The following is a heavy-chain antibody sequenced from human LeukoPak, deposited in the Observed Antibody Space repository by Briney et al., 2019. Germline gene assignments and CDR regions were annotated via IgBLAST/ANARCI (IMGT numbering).Heavy chain of an antibody. D-gene: IGHD1-26*01. V-gene: IGHV3-11*01. J-gene: IGHJ6*02. CDR2: ISSGGTTI. CDR3: NSGSYHYHGVDV. Sequence: GRSLRLSCAASGFRFSDYYVTWIRQAPGKGLEWVSYISSGGTTIYYAGSVKGRFTISRDDARNSLYLQMNSLRSEDTAVYYCNSGSYHYHGVDVWGQGTTVTVSS. CDR1: GFRFSDYY.